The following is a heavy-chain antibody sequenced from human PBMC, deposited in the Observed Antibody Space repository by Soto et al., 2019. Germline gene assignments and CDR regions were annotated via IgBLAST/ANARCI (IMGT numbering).Heavy chain of an antibody. V-gene: IGHV2-5*02. Sequence: QITLKESGPTLVKPTQTLTLTCTFSGFSLTTSGVGVGWIRQPPGKAPECLALIYGDDDQRYSTSLRSRLTITTDTSKTHVVLTLRHVDPVDTATSYSAHTVTPLRRFDPWGQGTLVTVSS. CDR3: AHTVTPLRRFDP. D-gene: IGHD4-17*01. CDR2: IYGDDDQ. J-gene: IGHJ5*02. CDR1: GFSLTTSGVG.